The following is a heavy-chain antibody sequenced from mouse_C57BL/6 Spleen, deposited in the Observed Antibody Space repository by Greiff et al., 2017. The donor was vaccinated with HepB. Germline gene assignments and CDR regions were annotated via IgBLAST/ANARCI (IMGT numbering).Heavy chain of an antibody. CDR2: IDPETGGT. D-gene: IGHD1-1*01. CDR1: GYTFTDYE. V-gene: IGHV1-15*01. Sequence: QVQLKQSGAELVRPGASVTLSCKASGYTFTDYEMHWVKQTPVHGLEWIGAIDPETGGTAYNQKFKGKARLTADKSSSTAYMELRSLTSEDSAVYYCTRAFYYYGSRRYFDVWGTGTTVTVSS. J-gene: IGHJ1*03. CDR3: TRAFYYYGSRRYFDV.